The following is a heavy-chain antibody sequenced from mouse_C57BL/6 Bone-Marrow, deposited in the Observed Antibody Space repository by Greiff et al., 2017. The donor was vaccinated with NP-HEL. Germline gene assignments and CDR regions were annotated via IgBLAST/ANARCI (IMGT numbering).Heavy chain of an antibody. J-gene: IGHJ4*01. V-gene: IGHV1-52*01. CDR3: ARRLSTVVATDYAMDY. CDR2: IDPSDSET. Sequence: QVQLQQPGAELVRPGSSVKLSCKASGYTFTSYWMHWVKQRPIQGLEWIGNIDPSDSETHYNQKFKDKATLTVDKSSSTAYMQLSSLTSEDSADYYCARRLSTVVATDYAMDYWGQGTSVTVSS. D-gene: IGHD1-1*01. CDR1: GYTFTSYW.